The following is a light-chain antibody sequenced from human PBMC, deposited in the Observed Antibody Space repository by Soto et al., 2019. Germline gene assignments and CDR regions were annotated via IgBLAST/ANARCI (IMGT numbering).Light chain of an antibody. CDR3: MQALQTPRLT. J-gene: IGKJ4*01. CDR1: HSLLHINGYNY. V-gene: IGKV2-28*01. CDR2: LGS. Sequence: IVMTQSPLSLPVTPGEPASISCRSSHSLLHINGYNYLDWYLQKPGQSPQLLIYLGSNRASGVPDRFSGSGSGTDFTLKISRVEAEDVGVYYCMQALQTPRLTFGGGTKVDIK.